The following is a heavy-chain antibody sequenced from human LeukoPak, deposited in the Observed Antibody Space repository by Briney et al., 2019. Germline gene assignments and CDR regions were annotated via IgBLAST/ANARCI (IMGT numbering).Heavy chain of an antibody. V-gene: IGHV1-18*01. D-gene: IGHD4-17*01. CDR2: ISAYNGNT. CDR1: GYTFTSYG. J-gene: IGHJ4*02. Sequence: ASVKVSCKASGYTFTSYGISWVRQAPGQGLEWMGWISAYNGNTNYAQKLQGRVTMTTDTSTSTAYMELRSLRSDDTAVYYCARDAPEDDYGDYFPPLDYWGQGTLVTVSS. CDR3: ARDAPEDDYGDYFPPLDY.